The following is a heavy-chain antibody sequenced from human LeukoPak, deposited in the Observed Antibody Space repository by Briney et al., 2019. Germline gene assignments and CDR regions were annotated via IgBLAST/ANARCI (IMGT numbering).Heavy chain of an antibody. V-gene: IGHV3-23*01. CDR1: GFTFTGYA. Sequence: GGSLRLSCAASGFTFTGYAMSWVRQAPGKGLEWVSGISGSGGSTYYADSVKGRFTISRDNSKNMLYLQMNRLRAEDTAVYYCAKARLGIDFDYWGQGTLVTVSS. D-gene: IGHD7-27*01. CDR2: ISGSGGST. CDR3: AKARLGIDFDY. J-gene: IGHJ4*02.